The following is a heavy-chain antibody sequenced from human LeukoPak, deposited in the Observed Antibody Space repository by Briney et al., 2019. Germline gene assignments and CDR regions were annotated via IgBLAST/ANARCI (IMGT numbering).Heavy chain of an antibody. CDR3: AKRSSSYQGNWFDP. CDR2: ISGSGDNT. D-gene: IGHD6-13*01. J-gene: IGHJ5*02. V-gene: IGHV3-23*01. CDR1: GFTFSNYA. Sequence: GGSLRLSCAASGFTFSNYAMSWVRQPPGKGLDWVSTISGSGDNTYYADSVKGRFTISRDNSKNTLYLQMNGLRAEDTAVYYCAKRSSSYQGNWFDPWGQGTVVTVSS.